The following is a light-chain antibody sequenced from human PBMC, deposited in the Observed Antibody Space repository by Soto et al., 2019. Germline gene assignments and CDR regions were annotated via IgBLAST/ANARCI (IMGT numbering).Light chain of an antibody. Sequence: EIVLTHSPGTLSLSPGERATLSCRASQSFNSIYLAWYQQKPGQAPRLLIYGASSRATGIPDRFSGSGSGTDFTLTIIRLEPEDFAVYYCPQYVSWTFCQGTKLDIK. CDR1: QSFNSIY. V-gene: IGKV3-20*01. J-gene: IGKJ1*01. CDR3: PQYVSWT. CDR2: GAS.